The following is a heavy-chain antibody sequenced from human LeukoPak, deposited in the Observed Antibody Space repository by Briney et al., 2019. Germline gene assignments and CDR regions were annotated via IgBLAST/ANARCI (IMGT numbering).Heavy chain of an antibody. Sequence: PSETLSLTCTVSGGSITSVSDYWGWIRQPPGRGLEWIGGIYYSGTSYSNPSLKSRVTISLDTSTNQFSLRLISVTAADTAVYYCARQSCSGGICFTADCWGQGTLVTVPS. CDR2: IYYSGTS. V-gene: IGHV4-39*01. CDR3: ARQSCSGGICFTADC. CDR1: GGSITSVSDY. J-gene: IGHJ4*02. D-gene: IGHD2-15*01.